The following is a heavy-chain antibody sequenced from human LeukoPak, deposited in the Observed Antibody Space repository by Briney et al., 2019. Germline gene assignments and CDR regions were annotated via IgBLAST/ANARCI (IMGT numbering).Heavy chain of an antibody. J-gene: IGHJ6*02. CDR2: ISAYNGNT. D-gene: IGHD6-13*01. Sequence: ASVKVSCKASGYTFTSYDISWVRQAPGQGLEWMGWISAYNGNTNYAQKLQGRVTMTTDTSMSTAYMELRSLRSDDTAVYYCARDSSSWTNYYYYGMDVWGQGTTVTVSS. CDR3: ARDSSSWTNYYYYGMDV. V-gene: IGHV1-18*01. CDR1: GYTFTSYD.